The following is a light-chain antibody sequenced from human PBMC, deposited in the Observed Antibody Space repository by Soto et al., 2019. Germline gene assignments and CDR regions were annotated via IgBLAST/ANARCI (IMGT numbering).Light chain of an antibody. V-gene: IGKV3-11*01. CDR2: AAS. J-gene: IGKJ1*01. CDR1: QSVSSY. Sequence: ELRGTHSPLTLSLSPWSMSSLSCRASQSVSSYLDWYQQKPGKAPRLLIYAASSRDTGIPARFSGSGSGTEFTLTISSLQPDDFATYYCQHYNSYSGTFGQGTKVDIK. CDR3: QHYNSYSGT.